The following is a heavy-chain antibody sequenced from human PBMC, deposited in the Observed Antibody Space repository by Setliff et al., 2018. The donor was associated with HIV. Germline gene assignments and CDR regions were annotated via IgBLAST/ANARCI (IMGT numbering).Heavy chain of an antibody. J-gene: IGHJ4*02. CDR2: ITIRDYSYTT. D-gene: IGHD3-3*01. V-gene: IGHV3-72*01. CDR1: GFTLSSSH. Sequence: GGSLRLSCAASGFTLSSSHMTWVRQAPGKGLEWVARITIRDYSYTTQYAASVRGRFTISRDDSKNSLYLQMNSLKTEDTAIYYCTRDGAYHNFWSGYFFVYWGPGALVTVSS. CDR3: TRDGAYHNFWSGYFFVY.